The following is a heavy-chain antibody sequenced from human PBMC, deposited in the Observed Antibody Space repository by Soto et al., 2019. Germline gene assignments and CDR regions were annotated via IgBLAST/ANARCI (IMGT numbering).Heavy chain of an antibody. CDR3: ARAVAQLGPDYYDYYGMDV. J-gene: IGHJ6*02. CDR2: IYYSGST. V-gene: IGHV4-59*01. D-gene: IGHD3-16*01. CDR1: GGSISSYY. Sequence: SETLSLTCTVSGGSISSYYWSWIRQPPGKGLEWIGYIYYSGSTNYNPSLKSRVTISVDTSKNQFSLKLSSVTAADTAVYYCARAVAQLGPDYYDYYGMDVWGQRTTVTVSS.